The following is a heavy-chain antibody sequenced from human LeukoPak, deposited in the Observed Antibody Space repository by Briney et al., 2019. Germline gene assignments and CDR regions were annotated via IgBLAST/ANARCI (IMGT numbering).Heavy chain of an antibody. J-gene: IGHJ5*02. CDR2: FSCSGST. Sequence: PSETLSLTCSVSGGSISSCTYSWGWIRQPPGKGLEWIGSFSCSGSTYYNPSLKSRVTISVDTSKNQFSLKLNSVTAADTAVYYCARDERGYSDWFDPWGQGTLVTVSS. CDR3: ARDERGYSDWFDP. V-gene: IGHV4-39*07. CDR1: GGSISSCTYS. D-gene: IGHD2-15*01.